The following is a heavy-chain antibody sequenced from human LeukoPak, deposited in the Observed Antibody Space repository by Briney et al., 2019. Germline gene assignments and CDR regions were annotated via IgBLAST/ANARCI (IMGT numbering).Heavy chain of an antibody. CDR3: ARHRAKRLNDAFEI. V-gene: IGHV4-39*01. CDR2: IYHSGRST. J-gene: IGHJ3*02. Sequence: SETLSLTCTVSGGSISGSYYYWGWIRQPPGKGLERIGTIYHSGRSTFYNPSLKSRVAMSVDTSKNHFSLNLTSVTAADTAIYYCARHRAKRLNDAFEIWGQRTVVSVSS. D-gene: IGHD3-10*01. CDR1: GGSISGSYYY.